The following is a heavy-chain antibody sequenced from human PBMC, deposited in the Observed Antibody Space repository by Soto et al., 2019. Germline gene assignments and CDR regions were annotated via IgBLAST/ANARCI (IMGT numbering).Heavy chain of an antibody. CDR3: ARESGRHCSPSRCYNAFDI. CDR2: ISSSGSTI. V-gene: IGHV3-48*02. J-gene: IGHJ3*02. Sequence: GGSLRLPCAPSGFPFSAFSMNWVRQAPGKGLEWVAYISSSGSTIYYADSGKGGFAISRDNAKTSLYLQMDSLRDEDTAVYYCARESGRHCSPSRCYNAFDIWGQGTTVTVSS. D-gene: IGHD2-15*01. CDR1: GFPFSAFS.